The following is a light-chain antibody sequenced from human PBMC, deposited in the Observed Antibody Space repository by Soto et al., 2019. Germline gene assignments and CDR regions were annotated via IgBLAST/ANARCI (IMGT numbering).Light chain of an antibody. CDR3: QQYYSFPRT. J-gene: IGKJ1*01. Sequence: AIQMTQSPSSLSASVGDRVTITCRASQGIRSDLAWYQQKPGKAPELLIYAASTLQSGVPSRFSGSGSGTDFTLTISCLQSEDFATYYCQQYYSFPRTFGQGTKVDNK. V-gene: IGKV1-8*01. CDR2: AAS. CDR1: QGIRSD.